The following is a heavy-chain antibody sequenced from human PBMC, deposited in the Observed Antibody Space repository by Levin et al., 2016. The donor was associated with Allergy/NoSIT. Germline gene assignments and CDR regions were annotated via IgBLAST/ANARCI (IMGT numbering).Heavy chain of an antibody. D-gene: IGHD5-24*01. J-gene: IGHJ4*02. V-gene: IGHV1-69*10. CDR2: IIPIFGIA. Sequence: SVKVSCKASGGTFSSYAISWVRQAPGQGLEWMGGIIPIFGIANYAQKFQGRVTITADKSTSTAYMELSSLRSEDTAVYYCARAPNLATIMADYWGQGTLVTVSS. CDR3: ARAPNLATIMADY. CDR1: GGTFSSYA.